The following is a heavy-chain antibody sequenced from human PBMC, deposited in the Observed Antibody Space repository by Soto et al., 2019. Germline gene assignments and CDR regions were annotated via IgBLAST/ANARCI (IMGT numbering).Heavy chain of an antibody. D-gene: IGHD6-13*01. CDR1: AYTFTSYG. V-gene: IGHV1-18*04. CDR3: ARVSQVAAADYLGYYYGMDV. Sequence: QVQLVQSGAEVKKPGASVKVSCKASAYTFTSYGISWVRQAPGQGLEWMGWISAYNGNTNYAQKLQGRVTMTTDTSTSTAYMELRSLRSDDTAVYYCARVSQVAAADYLGYYYGMDVWGQGTTVTVSS. J-gene: IGHJ6*02. CDR2: ISAYNGNT.